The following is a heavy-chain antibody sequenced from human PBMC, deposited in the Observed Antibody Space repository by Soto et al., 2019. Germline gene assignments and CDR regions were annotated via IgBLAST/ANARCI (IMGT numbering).Heavy chain of an antibody. Sequence: QVQLVPSGTEVKKPGSSVKVSCKASGGTFRNYPINWVRQAPGQGLEWMGSIFPLTDIPDYAQNFQARLTISADKSTSTAYMELSSLTSEDTSMYSCARGPFESWGQGTPVTVSS. CDR1: GGTFRNYP. J-gene: IGHJ5*01. CDR3: ARGPFES. CDR2: IFPLTDIP. V-gene: IGHV1-69*02.